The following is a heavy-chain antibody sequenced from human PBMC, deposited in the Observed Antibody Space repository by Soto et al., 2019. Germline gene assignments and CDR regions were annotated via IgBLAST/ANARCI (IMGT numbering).Heavy chain of an antibody. D-gene: IGHD2-15*01. V-gene: IGHV1-69*01. J-gene: IGHJ5*02. CDR2: IIPIFSTT. CDR1: GGTFSTSS. CDR3: ARDVVRSSGCES. Sequence: QVQRVQSGAEVKEPGTSVKVSCKASGGTFSTSSFVWVRQGPGQGLELMGGIIPIFSTTNVTQKFQGIVTFTAFESSLTAYIEMSSLRTVALAVYYCARDVVRSSGCESLGKGTLVTVSS.